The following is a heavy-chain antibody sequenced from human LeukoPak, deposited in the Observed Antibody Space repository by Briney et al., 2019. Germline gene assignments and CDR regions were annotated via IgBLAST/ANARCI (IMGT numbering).Heavy chain of an antibody. Sequence: GGSLRLSCAASGFSFSNYGMHWVRQAPGKGLDWVAVISSDGSDKYYADSVKGRFTISRDNSKNTLYLQMNSLRAEDTAVYYCAKKTDWGQGTLVTVSS. CDR3: AKKTD. CDR2: ISSDGSDK. CDR1: GFSFSNYG. V-gene: IGHV3-30*18. J-gene: IGHJ4*02.